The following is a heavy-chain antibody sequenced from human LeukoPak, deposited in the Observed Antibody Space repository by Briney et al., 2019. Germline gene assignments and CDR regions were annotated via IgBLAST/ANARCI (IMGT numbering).Heavy chain of an antibody. J-gene: IGHJ6*02. D-gene: IGHD2-21*02. V-gene: IGHV3-23*01. CDR2: ISGSGGST. Sequence: GGSLRLSCAASGFTFRSYCMNWVRQAPGKGLEWVSAISGSGGSTYYADSVKGRFTISRDNSKNTLYLQMNSLRAEDTAVYYCAKMGYCGGDCYNYYYYYGMDVWGQGTTVTVSS. CDR1: GFTFRSYC. CDR3: AKMGYCGGDCYNYYYYYGMDV.